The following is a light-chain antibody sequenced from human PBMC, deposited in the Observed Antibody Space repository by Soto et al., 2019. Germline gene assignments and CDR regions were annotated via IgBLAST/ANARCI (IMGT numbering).Light chain of an antibody. Sequence: EIVMTQSPATLPVSPGERATLSCRASQGISANVVWYQQKPGQPPRLLIYAASIRATGIPARFSDSGSGTEFTLTISNLQSEDFAVYYCQQYNNWPPWTFGQGTKVEIK. V-gene: IGKV3-15*01. CDR3: QQYNNWPPWT. CDR1: QGISAN. J-gene: IGKJ1*01. CDR2: AAS.